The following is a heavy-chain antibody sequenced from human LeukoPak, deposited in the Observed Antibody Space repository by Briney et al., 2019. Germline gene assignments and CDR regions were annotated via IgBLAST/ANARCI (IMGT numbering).Heavy chain of an antibody. V-gene: IGHV4-31*02. CDR1: NGCIHRRCSF. CDR2: ISYSGST. CDR3: ASAPYSISSVSY. J-gene: IGHJ4*02. Sequence: PSQTLSLIQTVSNGCIHRRCSFWSWIRQHPGKGLEWIGYISYSGSTYYNPSLKSRVTISVDTSKNQFSLKLSSVSAADTAVYYCASAPYSISSVSYWNQRTLVTVSS. D-gene: IGHD6-6*01.